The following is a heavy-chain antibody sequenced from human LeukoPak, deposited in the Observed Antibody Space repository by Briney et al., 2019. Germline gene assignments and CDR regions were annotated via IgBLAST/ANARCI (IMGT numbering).Heavy chain of an antibody. V-gene: IGHV3-30-3*01. CDR2: ISYDGSNK. CDR1: GFTFSSYA. J-gene: IGHJ6*02. Sequence: GRSLRLSCAASGFTFSSYAMHWVRQAPGKGLEWVAVISYDGSNKYYADSVKGRFTISRDNSKNTLYLQMNSLRAEDTAVYYCARAGRDCTNGVCPGGYYYGMDVWGQGTTVTVSS. D-gene: IGHD2-8*01. CDR3: ARAGRDCTNGVCPGGYYYGMDV.